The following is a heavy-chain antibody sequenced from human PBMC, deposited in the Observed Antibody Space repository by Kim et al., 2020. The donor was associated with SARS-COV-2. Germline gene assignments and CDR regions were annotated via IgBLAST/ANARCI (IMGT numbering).Heavy chain of an antibody. CDR1: GFTFSSYA. Sequence: ASGFTFSSYAMHWVRQAPGKGLEWVAVISYDGSNKYYADSVKGRFTISRDNSKNTLYLQMNSLRAEDTAVYYCARAKAAALLDYWGQGTLV. V-gene: IGHV3-30-3*01. CDR3: ARAKAAALLDY. D-gene: IGHD6-13*01. CDR2: ISYDGSNK. J-gene: IGHJ4*02.